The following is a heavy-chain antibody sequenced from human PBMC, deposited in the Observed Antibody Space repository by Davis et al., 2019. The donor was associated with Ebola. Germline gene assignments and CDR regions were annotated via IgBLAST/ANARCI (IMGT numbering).Heavy chain of an antibody. Sequence: GESLKISCEVSGFTFNAYGIHWVRQAPGKGLEWVAVISYGGSFKSYGESVKGRFTISRDNSKDTLYLQMNSLRPEDTAVYYCAKDPGSATFYRVYGMDVWGPGTTVTVSS. CDR3: AKDPGSATFYRVYGMDV. J-gene: IGHJ6*02. CDR1: GFTFNAYG. V-gene: IGHV3-30*18. D-gene: IGHD3-10*01. CDR2: ISYGGSFK.